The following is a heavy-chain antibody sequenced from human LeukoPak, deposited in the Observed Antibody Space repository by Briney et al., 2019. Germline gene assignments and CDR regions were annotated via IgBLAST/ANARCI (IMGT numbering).Heavy chain of an antibody. CDR3: ARSQRDNIVVVVAATDSGSDY. J-gene: IGHJ4*02. V-gene: IGHV4-34*01. D-gene: IGHD2-15*01. Sequence: SETLSLTCAVYGGSFSGYYWSWIRQPPGKGLEWIGEINHSGSTNYNPSLKSRVTISVDTSKNQFSLKLGSVTAADTAVYYCARSQRDNIVVVVAATDSGSDYWGQGTLVTVSS. CDR2: INHSGST. CDR1: GGSFSGYY.